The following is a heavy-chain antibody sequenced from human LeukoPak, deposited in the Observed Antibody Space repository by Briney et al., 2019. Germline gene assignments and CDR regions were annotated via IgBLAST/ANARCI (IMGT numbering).Heavy chain of an antibody. CDR1: GYTLTELS. J-gene: IGHJ6*03. CDR3: ALAAAGPSPYYYYYYMDV. D-gene: IGHD6-13*01. Sequence: ASVKVSCKVSGYTLTELSMHWVRQAPGKGLEWMGGFDPEDGETIYAQKFQGRVTMTEDTSTDTAYMELSSLRSEDTAVYYCALAAAGPSPYYYYYYMDVWGKGTTVTVSS. V-gene: IGHV1-24*01. CDR2: FDPEDGET.